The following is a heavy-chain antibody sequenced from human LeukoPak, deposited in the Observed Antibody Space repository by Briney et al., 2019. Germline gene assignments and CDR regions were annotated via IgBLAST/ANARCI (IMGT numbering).Heavy chain of an antibody. Sequence: GGSLRLSCAASGFIFSDFYMSWIRQAPGKGLEWVSHISNIDDTMHYADSVKGRFSISRDNAKNSLYLQMDSLRGEDTAVYYCARVVTRESGAYHFFDYWGQGALVSVSS. V-gene: IGHV3-11*04. CDR2: ISNIDDTM. J-gene: IGHJ4*02. CDR3: ARVVTRESGAYHFFDY. D-gene: IGHD2-8*02. CDR1: GFIFSDFY.